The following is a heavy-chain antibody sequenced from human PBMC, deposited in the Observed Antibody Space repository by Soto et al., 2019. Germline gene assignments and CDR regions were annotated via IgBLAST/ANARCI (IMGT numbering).Heavy chain of an antibody. D-gene: IGHD3-22*01. CDR2: IWSDGSNT. J-gene: IGHJ4*02. V-gene: IGHV3-33*01. CDR1: GFTFSSYG. Sequence: QVQLVESGGGVVQPGRSLRLSCAASGFTFSSYGMHWVRQAPGKGLEWVAVIWSDGSNTYYADSVKGRFTISRDNSKNTLYLQMNSLRAEDTAVYYCARAGYDSSGYNINTNPHYWGQGALVTVSS. CDR3: ARAGYDSSGYNINTNPHY.